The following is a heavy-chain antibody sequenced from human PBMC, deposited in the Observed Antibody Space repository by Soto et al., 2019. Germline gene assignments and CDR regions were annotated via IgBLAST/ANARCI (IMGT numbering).Heavy chain of an antibody. V-gene: IGHV4-31*03. J-gene: IGHJ6*02. CDR1: GGSISSGGYY. D-gene: IGHD3-22*01. CDR2: IYYSGST. CDR3: ARTDRGYDSSGYYYYYGMDV. Sequence: PSETLSLTCTVSGGSISSGGYYWSWIRQHPGKGLEWIGYIYYSGSTYYNPSLKSRVTISVDTSKNQFSLKLSSVTAADTAVYYCARTDRGYDSSGYYYYYGMDVWGQGTTVTVSS.